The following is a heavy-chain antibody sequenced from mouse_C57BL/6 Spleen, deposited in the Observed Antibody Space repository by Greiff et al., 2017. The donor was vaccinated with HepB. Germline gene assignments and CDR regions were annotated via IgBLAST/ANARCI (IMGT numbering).Heavy chain of an antibody. D-gene: IGHD4-1*01. CDR1: GFTFSSYG. V-gene: IGHV5-6*01. CDR2: ISSGGSYT. J-gene: IGHJ2*01. Sequence: VQLKQSGGDLVKPGGSLKLSCAASGFTFSSYGMSWVRQTPDKRLEWVATISSGGSYTYYPDSVKGRFTISRDNAKNTLYLQMSSLKSEDTAMYYCARHGELGRYYFDYWGQGTTLTVSS. CDR3: ARHGELGRYYFDY.